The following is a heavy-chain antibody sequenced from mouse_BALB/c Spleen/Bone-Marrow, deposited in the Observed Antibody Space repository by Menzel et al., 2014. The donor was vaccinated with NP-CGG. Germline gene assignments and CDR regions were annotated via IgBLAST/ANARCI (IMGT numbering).Heavy chain of an antibody. D-gene: IGHD4-1*01. J-gene: IGHJ2*01. CDR1: GYTFTSYW. CDR2: IDPSDSET. Sequence: QVQLQQSGAELVKPGAPVKLSCKASGYTFTSYWMNWVKQRPGRGLEWIGRIDPSDSETHYNQKFKDKATLTVDKSSCTAYIQLSSLTSEDSAVYYCARNWVYFDYWGQGTTLTVSS. V-gene: IGHV1-69*02. CDR3: ARNWVYFDY.